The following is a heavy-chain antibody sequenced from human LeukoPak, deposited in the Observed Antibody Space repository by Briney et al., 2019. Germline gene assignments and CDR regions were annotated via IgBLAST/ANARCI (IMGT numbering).Heavy chain of an antibody. D-gene: IGHD3-16*02. V-gene: IGHV4-39*01. CDR2: IYYSGST. CDR3: ARPSTDYVWGSYRTGAFDI. CDR1: GGSISSSGYY. Sequence: KPSETLSLTCTVSGGSISSSGYYWGWIRQPPGRGMELIGSIYYSGSTYYNPSLKSRVTISVDTSKNQFSLKLSSVTAADTAVYYCARPSTDYVWGSYRTGAFDIWGQGTMVTVSS. J-gene: IGHJ3*02.